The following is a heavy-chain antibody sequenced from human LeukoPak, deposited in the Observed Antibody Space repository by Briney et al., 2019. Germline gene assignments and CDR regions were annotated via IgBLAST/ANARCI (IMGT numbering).Heavy chain of an antibody. J-gene: IGHJ4*02. CDR2: ISGSGGST. V-gene: IGHV3-23*01. CDR1: GFTLSSYA. D-gene: IGHD6-13*01. Sequence: GGSLRLSCAASGFTLSSYAMSWVRQAPGKGLEWVSAISGSGGSTYYADSVKGRFAISRDNSKNTLYLQMNSLRPEDTAVYHCARGTGDTSSWYHDYWGQGSLVTVSS. CDR3: ARGTGDTSSWYHDY.